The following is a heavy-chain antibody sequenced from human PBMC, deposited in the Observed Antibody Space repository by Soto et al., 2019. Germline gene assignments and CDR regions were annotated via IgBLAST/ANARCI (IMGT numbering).Heavy chain of an antibody. V-gene: IGHV4-34*01. D-gene: IGHD1-26*01. CDR3: ARAGRPLKIVGARTTNFDY. J-gene: IGHJ4*02. CDR2: INHSGST. Sequence: SETLSLTCAVYGGSFSGYYWSWIRQPPGKGLEWIGEINHSGSTNYNPSLKSRVTISVDTSKNQFSLKLSSVTAADTAVYYCARAGRPLKIVGARTTNFDYWGQGTLVTVSS. CDR1: GGSFSGYY.